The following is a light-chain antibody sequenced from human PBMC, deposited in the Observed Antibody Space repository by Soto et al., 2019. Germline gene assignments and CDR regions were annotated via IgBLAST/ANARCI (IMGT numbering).Light chain of an antibody. Sequence: DIQMTQSASSLSSSVGYRFNITCRASQTISRSLNWYQQKPGKAPKLLISAASSLESGVPSRFSGSGSGTDFTLTISSLQPEDFASYYCQQSYNTPRTFGQGTKVDI. CDR3: QQSYNTPRT. CDR1: QTISRS. J-gene: IGKJ1*01. CDR2: AAS. V-gene: IGKV1-39*01.